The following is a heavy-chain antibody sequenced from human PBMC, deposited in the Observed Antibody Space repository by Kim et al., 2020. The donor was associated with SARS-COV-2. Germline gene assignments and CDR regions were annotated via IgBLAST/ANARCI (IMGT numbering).Heavy chain of an antibody. CDR3: ARDDARFNYGMDV. D-gene: IGHD3-3*01. J-gene: IGHJ6*02. V-gene: IGHV3-33*01. Sequence: YFAASVKGRFHISRDNSKNTLYLQMNSLRAEDTAVYYCARDDARFNYGMDVWGQGTKVTVSS.